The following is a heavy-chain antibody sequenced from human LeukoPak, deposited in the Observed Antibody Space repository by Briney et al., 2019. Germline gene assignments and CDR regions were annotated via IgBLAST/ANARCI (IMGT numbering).Heavy chain of an antibody. Sequence: SETLSPTCAVYGGSFSGYYWSWIRQPPGKGLEWIGEINHSGSTNYNPSLKSRVTISVDTSKNQFSLKLSSVTAADTAVYYCARDPTYCSGGSCYEESMDVWGQGTTVTVSS. J-gene: IGHJ6*02. D-gene: IGHD2-15*01. CDR2: INHSGST. CDR1: GGSFSGYY. CDR3: ARDPTYCSGGSCYEESMDV. V-gene: IGHV4-34*01.